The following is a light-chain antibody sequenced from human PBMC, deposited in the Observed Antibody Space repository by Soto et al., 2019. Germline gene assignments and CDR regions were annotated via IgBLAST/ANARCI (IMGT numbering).Light chain of an antibody. J-gene: IGLJ1*01. CDR3: SSNAGSSVV. CDR2: DVT. V-gene: IGLV2-11*01. Sequence: QSVLTQPRSVSGSPGQSVTISCTGTSSDVGGYNYVSWYQQHPGKAPKLMIYDVTTRPSGVPDRFSGSKSGNTASLTISGLQAEDEADYYCSSNAGSSVVFGNGTRSQS. CDR1: SSDVGGYNY.